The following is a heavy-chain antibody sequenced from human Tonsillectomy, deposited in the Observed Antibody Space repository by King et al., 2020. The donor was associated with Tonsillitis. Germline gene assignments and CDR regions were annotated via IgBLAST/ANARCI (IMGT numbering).Heavy chain of an antibody. Sequence: QLQESGPGLVKPSETLSLTCTVSGGSISSYYWSWIRQPPGKGLEWIGYIYYSGSTNYNPSLKSRVTISVDTSKNQFSLKLSSVTAADTAVYYCARVEQFWSGTSANYFDYWGQGTLVTVSS. CDR2: IYYSGST. CDR3: ARVEQFWSGTSANYFDY. D-gene: IGHD3-3*02. V-gene: IGHV4-59*01. J-gene: IGHJ4*02. CDR1: GGSISSYY.